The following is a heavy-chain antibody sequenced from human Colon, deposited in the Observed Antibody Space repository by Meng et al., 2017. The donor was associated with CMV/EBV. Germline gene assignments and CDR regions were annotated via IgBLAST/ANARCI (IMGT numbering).Heavy chain of an antibody. V-gene: IGHV1-2*02. J-gene: IGHJ5*02. CDR3: ERVGGWIGSSSIFGWFDP. Sequence: HVRLVHAGDEVKSPGASGKVSCKGPGYHSTDYYIHWMRQAPGQGLEWMGLINSNTGATKYAQKFQNRITMTRDTSINTVYMQLSGLRSDDTAVYYCERVGGWIGSSSIFGWFDPWGQGTLVTVSS. D-gene: IGHD6-6*01. CDR2: INSNTGAT. CDR1: GYHSTDYY.